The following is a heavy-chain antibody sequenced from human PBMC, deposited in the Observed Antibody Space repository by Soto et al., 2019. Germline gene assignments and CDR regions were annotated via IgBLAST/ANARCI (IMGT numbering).Heavy chain of an antibody. Sequence: SETLSLTCDVSGYAISSGFYWAWIRQPPGKRLEWIGNIYFTGTTSYNPSLKTRVTMSVDTSKNQFSLRLSSVTAADTAVFYCARVRRIGMSGSPGDSWGQGTQGTV. CDR1: GYAISSGFY. V-gene: IGHV4-38-2*01. CDR2: IYFTGTT. D-gene: IGHD3-10*01. CDR3: ARVRRIGMSGSPGDS. J-gene: IGHJ4*02.